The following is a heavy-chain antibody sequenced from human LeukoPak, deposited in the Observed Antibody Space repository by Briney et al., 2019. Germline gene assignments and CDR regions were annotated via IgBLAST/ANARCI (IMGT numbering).Heavy chain of an antibody. V-gene: IGHV1-69*04. D-gene: IGHD3-3*01. Sequence: SVKVSCKASGYTFTGYYMHWVRQAPGQGLEWMGRIIPILGIANYAQKFQGRVTITADKSTSTAYMELSSLRSEDTAVYYCARGITIFGVVTKDWFDPWGQGTLVTVSS. CDR3: ARGITIFGVVTKDWFDP. CDR2: IIPILGIA. CDR1: GYTFTGYY. J-gene: IGHJ5*02.